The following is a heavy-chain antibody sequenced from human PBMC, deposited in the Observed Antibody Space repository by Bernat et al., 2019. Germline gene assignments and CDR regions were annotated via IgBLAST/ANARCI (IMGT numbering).Heavy chain of an antibody. V-gene: IGHV4-61*01. J-gene: IGHJ5*02. CDR1: GDSVTTSNYY. Sequence: VQLQESGPGLVKPSETLSLTCTVSGDSVTTSNYYWSWIRQPPGKGLEWIAYIYYSGSTNYNPSHKSRATISLDTSKNQFSLKLTSVTAADTAVYLCARTGYCSGGSCYSGWFDPWGQGTLVTVSS. D-gene: IGHD2-15*01. CDR3: ARTGYCSGGSCYSGWFDP. CDR2: IYYSGST.